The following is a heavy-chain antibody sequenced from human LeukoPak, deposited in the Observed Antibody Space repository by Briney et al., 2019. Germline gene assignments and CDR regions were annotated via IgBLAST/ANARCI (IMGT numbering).Heavy chain of an antibody. CDR3: AKDWSLGYGCLDY. J-gene: IGHJ4*02. V-gene: IGHV3-33*06. Sequence: GGSLRLSCAASGFTFSKFGMHWVRQTPGKGLEWVALVWNNGSKNYYADSVKGRFTISRDNSKDTLYLLLNSLRAEDTAVYYCAKDWSLGYGCLDYWGQGTLVTVSS. CDR1: GFTFSKFG. CDR2: VWNNGSKN. D-gene: IGHD5-12*01.